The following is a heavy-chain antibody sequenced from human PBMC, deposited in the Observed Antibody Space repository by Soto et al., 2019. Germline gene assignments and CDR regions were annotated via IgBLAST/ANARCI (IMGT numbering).Heavy chain of an antibody. V-gene: IGHV5-10-1*01. J-gene: IGHJ6*02. D-gene: IGHD3-10*01. Sequence: GESLKISCKGSGYSFTSYWISWVRQMPGKGLEWMGRIDPSDSYTNYSPSFQGHVTISADKSISTAYLQWSSLKASDTAMYYCARLSGSGSYLYYYYYGMDVWGQGTTVTVSS. CDR3: ARLSGSGSYLYYYYYGMDV. CDR2: IDPSDSYT. CDR1: GYSFTSYW.